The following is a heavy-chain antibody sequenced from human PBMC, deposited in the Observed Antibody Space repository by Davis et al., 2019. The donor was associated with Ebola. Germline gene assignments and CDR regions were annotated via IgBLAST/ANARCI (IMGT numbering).Heavy chain of an antibody. Sequence: SETLSLTCTVSGGSISSNSYYWGWIRQPPGKGLEWIGYIYYSGSTNYNPSLKSRVTISVDTSKNQFSLKLSSVTAADTAVYYCATLFNEYYYDSSGRRDYWGQGTLVTVSS. J-gene: IGHJ4*02. CDR2: IYYSGST. CDR3: ATLFNEYYYDSSGRRDY. D-gene: IGHD3-22*01. V-gene: IGHV4-61*05. CDR1: GGSISSNSYY.